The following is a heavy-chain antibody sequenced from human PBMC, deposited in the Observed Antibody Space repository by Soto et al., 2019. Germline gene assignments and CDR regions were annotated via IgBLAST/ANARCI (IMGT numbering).Heavy chain of an antibody. CDR1: GGTFSSYA. CDR2: IIPIFGTA. V-gene: IGHV1-69*01. J-gene: IGHJ6*02. D-gene: IGHD2-15*01. CDR3: ARSQGGSSSLDIYYYYYYGMDV. Sequence: QVQLVQCGAEVKKPGSSVKVSCKAPGGTFSSYAISWVRRAPGQGLEWMGGIIPIFGTANYAQKFQGRVTITADESTSTGYMELSSLTSEDTAVYYCARSQGGSSSLDIYYYYYYGMDVWGQGTTVTVSS.